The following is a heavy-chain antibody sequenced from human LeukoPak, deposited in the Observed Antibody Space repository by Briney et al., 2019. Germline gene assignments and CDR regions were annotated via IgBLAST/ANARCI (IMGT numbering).Heavy chain of an antibody. CDR3: AKDLWFGEYTYYFDY. D-gene: IGHD3-10*01. Sequence: PGGSLRLSCAASGFTFSSYSMNWVRQAPGKGLEWVSSISSSSSYIYYADSVKGRFTISRDNAKNSLYLQVNSLRAEDTAVYYCAKDLWFGEYTYYFDYWGQGTLVTVSS. V-gene: IGHV3-21*04. CDR2: ISSSSSYI. CDR1: GFTFSSYS. J-gene: IGHJ4*02.